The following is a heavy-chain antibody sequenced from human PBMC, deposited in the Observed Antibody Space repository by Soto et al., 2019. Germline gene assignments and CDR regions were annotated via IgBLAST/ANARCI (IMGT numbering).Heavy chain of an antibody. CDR3: ARDLEGVGGSSPFDY. J-gene: IGHJ4*02. V-gene: IGHV1-69*12. CDR1: GGTFSSYA. Sequence: QVQLLQSGAEVKKPGSSVKVSCKASGGTFSSYAISWVRQAPGQGLEWMGGIIPIFGTANYAQKFQGRVTITADESTSTAYMELSSLRSEDTAVYYCARDLEGVGGSSPFDYWGQGTLVTVSS. D-gene: IGHD1-26*01. CDR2: IIPIFGTA.